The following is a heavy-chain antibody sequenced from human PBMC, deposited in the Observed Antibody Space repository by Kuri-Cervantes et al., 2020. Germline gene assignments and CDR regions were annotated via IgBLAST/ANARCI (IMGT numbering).Heavy chain of an antibody. CDR2: ISYDGSNK. V-gene: IGHV3-30-3*01. CDR1: GFTFSSYA. D-gene: IGHD2-15*01. Sequence: LSLTCAASGFTFSSYAMHWVRQAPGKGLEWVAVISYDGSNKYYADSVKGRFTISRDNSKNTLYLQMNSLRAEDTAVYYCARPKYCSGGSYLLKPSPYYYYGMDVWGQGTTVTVSS. J-gene: IGHJ6*02. CDR3: ARPKYCSGGSYLLKPSPYYYYGMDV.